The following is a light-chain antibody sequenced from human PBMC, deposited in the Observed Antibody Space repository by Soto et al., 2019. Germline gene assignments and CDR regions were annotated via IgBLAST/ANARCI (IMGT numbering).Light chain of an antibody. Sequence: DIQLTQSPSFLSASVGDRVTITCRASQGISSFLAWYQQKPGKAPKLLIYAASTLQSGVPSRFSGSGSGTECTLTISSLQPEEFATYYCQQLINYPRTFGPGTRVDIK. J-gene: IGKJ3*01. CDR2: AAS. CDR3: QQLINYPRT. V-gene: IGKV1-9*01. CDR1: QGISSF.